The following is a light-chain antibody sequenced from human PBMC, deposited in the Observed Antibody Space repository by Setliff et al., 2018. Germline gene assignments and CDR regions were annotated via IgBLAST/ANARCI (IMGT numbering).Light chain of an antibody. J-gene: IGLJ1*01. V-gene: IGLV2-8*01. Sequence: QSALTQPPSASGSPGQSLTISCTGTSSDVGAYNSVSWYQQHPGKAPKLMIYEVTKRPSGVPDRFSGSKSGNTASPTVSGLLAEDEADYYCTSYAGSNNFVFGSGTKVTVL. CDR3: TSYAGSNNFV. CDR2: EVT. CDR1: SSDVGAYNS.